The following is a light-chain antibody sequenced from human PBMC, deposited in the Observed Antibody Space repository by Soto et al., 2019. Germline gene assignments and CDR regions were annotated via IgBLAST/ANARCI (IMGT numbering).Light chain of an antibody. V-gene: IGLV1-47*01. Sequence: QSVLTQPPSASGTPGQRVTISCSGSSSDIGSNYVYWFQQLPGTAPKLLIYRNNQRPSGVPDRFSGSKSGTSASLAISGLRSEDEADYYCAAWDASLSGPYVFGTGTRSPS. CDR1: SSDIGSNY. J-gene: IGLJ1*01. CDR2: RNN. CDR3: AAWDASLSGPYV.